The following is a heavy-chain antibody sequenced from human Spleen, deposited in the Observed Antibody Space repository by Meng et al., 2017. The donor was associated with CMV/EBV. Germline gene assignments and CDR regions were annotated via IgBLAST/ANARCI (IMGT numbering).Heavy chain of an antibody. CDR3: AREGVVGTTIYFDY. J-gene: IGHJ4*02. Sequence: KASGGTFSNSGVNWVRQAPGQGLEWMGGIIPIFGTANYAQKFQGRVTITTDESTTTAYMELSGLRSDDTAVYYCAREGVVGTTIYFDYWGQGTLVTVSS. D-gene: IGHD1-1*01. CDR2: IIPIFGTA. CDR1: GGTFSNSG. V-gene: IGHV1-69*05.